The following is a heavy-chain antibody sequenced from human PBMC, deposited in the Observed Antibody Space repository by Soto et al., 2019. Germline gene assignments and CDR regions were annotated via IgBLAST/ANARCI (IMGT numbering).Heavy chain of an antibody. Sequence: QVQLVQSGAEVKKPGSSVKVSCKASGGTFSSYAISWVRQAPGQGLEWMGGIIPIFGTANYAQKFQGRVTITADESTSTAYMELSSLRSEDTAVYYCARDGTTVTTPYYYYYGMDVWGQGTTVTVSS. CDR2: IIPIFGTA. J-gene: IGHJ6*02. CDR1: GGTFSSYA. D-gene: IGHD4-17*01. CDR3: ARDGTTVTTPYYYYYGMDV. V-gene: IGHV1-69*12.